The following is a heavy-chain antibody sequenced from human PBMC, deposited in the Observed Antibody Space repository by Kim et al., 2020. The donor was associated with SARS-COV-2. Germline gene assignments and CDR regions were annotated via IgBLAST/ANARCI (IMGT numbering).Heavy chain of an antibody. Sequence: GGSLRLSCAASGFTFSSYGMHWVRQAPGKGLEWVAVIWYDGSNKYYADSVKGRFTISRDNSKNTLYLQMNSLRVEDTAVYYCVKGRDYYGMDGWGQGMTVTVSS. V-gene: IGHV3-33*06. CDR2: IWYDGSNK. D-gene: IGHD3-10*01. J-gene: IGHJ6*02. CDR1: GFTFSSYG. CDR3: VKGRDYYGMDG.